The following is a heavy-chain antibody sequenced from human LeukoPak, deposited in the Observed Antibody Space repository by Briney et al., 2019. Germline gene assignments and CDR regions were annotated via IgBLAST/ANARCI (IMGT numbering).Heavy chain of an antibody. CDR3: ATYSYGFFDY. J-gene: IGHJ4*02. CDR2: IYYTGST. D-gene: IGHD5-18*01. V-gene: IGHV4-39*07. CDR1: GGSISSSDYY. Sequence: SETLSLTCTVSGGSISSSDYYWGWIRQPPGKGLEWIGTIYYTGSTSYNPSLKSRVTISVDTSKNQFSLKLSSVTAADTAVYYCATYSYGFFDYWGQGTLVTVSS.